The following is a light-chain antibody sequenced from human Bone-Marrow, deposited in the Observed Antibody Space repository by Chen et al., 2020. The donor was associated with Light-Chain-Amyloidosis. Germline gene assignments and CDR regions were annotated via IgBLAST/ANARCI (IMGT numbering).Light chain of an antibody. CDR1: ALPTKY. CDR3: QSADSSGTYEVI. CDR2: RDT. V-gene: IGLV3-25*03. J-gene: IGLJ2*01. Sequence: SYERTQRTSVSVSPGQTARNTCSGDALPTKYAYWYQQKPGQAPVLVIHRDTERPSGISELFSGSSSGTTATLTISGVQAEDEADYHCQSADSSGTYEVIFGGGTKLTVL.